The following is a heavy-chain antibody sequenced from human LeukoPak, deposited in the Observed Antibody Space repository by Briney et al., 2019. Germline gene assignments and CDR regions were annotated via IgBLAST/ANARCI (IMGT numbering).Heavy chain of an antibody. Sequence: GGSLRLSCAASGFTFSSYGMHWVRQAPGKGLEWVAVIWYDGSNKYYADSVKGRFTISRDNSKNTLYLQMNSLRAEDTAVYYCAKDANVDIVATGPIDYWGQGTLVTVSS. V-gene: IGHV3-30*02. CDR2: IWYDGSNK. CDR3: AKDANVDIVATGPIDY. CDR1: GFTFSSYG. J-gene: IGHJ4*02. D-gene: IGHD5-12*01.